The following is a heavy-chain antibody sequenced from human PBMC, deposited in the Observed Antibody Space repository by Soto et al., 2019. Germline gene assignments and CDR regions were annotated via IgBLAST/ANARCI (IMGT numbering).Heavy chain of an antibody. V-gene: IGHV1-8*01. Sequence: QVQLVQSGAEVKKPGASVKVSCEASGYTFTSYDINWVRQATGLGLEWMGWMNPNSGDTDYAQQFQGRVTMTRNTSISTAYMELSSLRSEDTAVYYCASASSTTTPYYLDYWGQGTLVTVSS. CDR1: GYTFTSYD. CDR2: MNPNSGDT. CDR3: ASASSTTTPYYLDY. D-gene: IGHD2-2*01. J-gene: IGHJ4*02.